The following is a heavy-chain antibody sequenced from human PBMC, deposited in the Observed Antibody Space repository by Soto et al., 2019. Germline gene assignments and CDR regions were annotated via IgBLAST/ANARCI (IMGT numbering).Heavy chain of an antibody. CDR3: ARLSAAGNHDY. CDR2: IYWDDDK. V-gene: IGHV2-5*02. CDR1: GFSLSTRGVG. Sequence: QITLKESGPTLVKPTQTLTLTCTFSGFSLSTRGVGVGWIRQPPGKALEWLALIYWDDDKRYSPSLKSSLTITKDTSKNQVVLTLTNMDPVDTATYYCARLSAAGNHDYWCQGTMVSVSS. D-gene: IGHD6-13*01. J-gene: IGHJ4*02.